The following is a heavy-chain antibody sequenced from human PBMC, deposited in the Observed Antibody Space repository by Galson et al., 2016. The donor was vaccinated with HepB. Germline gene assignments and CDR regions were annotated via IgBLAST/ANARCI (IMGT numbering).Heavy chain of an antibody. CDR1: GFTFSRFW. V-gene: IGHV3-7*03. CDR3: ARYGDEAGWNFQH. D-gene: IGHD6-19*01. CDR2: IKEDGSKT. Sequence: SLRLSCAASGFTFSRFWMNWVRQAPGKGLEWMASIKEDGSKTSYVDSVKGRFTISRDNVENSLYLQMNSRRAEDTAVCYCARYGDEAGWNFQHWGQGTLVTVSS. J-gene: IGHJ1*01.